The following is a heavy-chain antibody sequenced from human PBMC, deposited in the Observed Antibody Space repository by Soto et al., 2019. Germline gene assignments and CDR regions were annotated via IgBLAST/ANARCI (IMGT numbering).Heavy chain of an antibody. V-gene: IGHV3-23*01. Sequence: EVQLLESGGGLVQPGGSLRLSCAASGFTFSSYAMSWVRQAPGKGLERVSGISGSGGSTYYADSVKGRFTISRDNSKNTLYLQMNSLRAEDAAVYYCAKDRDTVTTYYFDYWGQGILVTVSS. J-gene: IGHJ4*02. D-gene: IGHD4-17*01. CDR3: AKDRDTVTTYYFDY. CDR2: ISGSGGST. CDR1: GFTFSSYA.